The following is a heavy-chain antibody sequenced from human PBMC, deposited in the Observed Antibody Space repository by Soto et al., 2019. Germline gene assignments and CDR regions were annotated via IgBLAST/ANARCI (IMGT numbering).Heavy chain of an antibody. D-gene: IGHD6-19*01. CDR3: ARSLLAVNAFDI. CDR2: INSDGSTT. V-gene: IGHV3-74*01. Sequence: GGSLRLSCAASGFTLSNYWMHWVRQAPGKGLVWVSRINSDGSTTNYADSVKGRFTISRDNAKNTLYLEMNSLRAEDTAVYYCARSLLAVNAFDIWGQGTMVTVSS. J-gene: IGHJ3*02. CDR1: GFTLSNYW.